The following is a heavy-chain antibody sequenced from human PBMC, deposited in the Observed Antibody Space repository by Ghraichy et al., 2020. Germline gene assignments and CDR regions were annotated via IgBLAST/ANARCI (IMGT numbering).Heavy chain of an antibody. CDR3: TRDPPDGWSPGMDV. V-gene: IGHV3-13*01. Sequence: LSLTCAASGFTFSRYDMHWVRQAKGKGLEWVSAIGTLSDTFYPGSVKGRFTISRDNAKNSLYLQMNSLRAEDTAVYYCTRDPPDGWSPGMDVWGQGTTVTVSS. CDR2: IGTLSDT. CDR1: GFTFSRYD. D-gene: IGHD6-19*01. J-gene: IGHJ6*02.